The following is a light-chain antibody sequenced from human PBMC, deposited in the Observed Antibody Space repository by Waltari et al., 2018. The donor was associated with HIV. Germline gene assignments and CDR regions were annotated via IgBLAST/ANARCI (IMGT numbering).Light chain of an antibody. V-gene: IGKV4-1*01. J-gene: IGKJ4*01. CDR3: QQFYNYPRT. CDR2: WAS. CDR1: QSVLNSSNDKNQ. Sequence: DFVMTQSPDSLAVSLGETATINCSAGQSVLNSSNDKNQLAWYQQKPGQPPKLLICWASTRESGVAARFSGSGSGTDFTLTISSLQAGDVAVYYCQQFYNYPRTFGGGTKVEI.